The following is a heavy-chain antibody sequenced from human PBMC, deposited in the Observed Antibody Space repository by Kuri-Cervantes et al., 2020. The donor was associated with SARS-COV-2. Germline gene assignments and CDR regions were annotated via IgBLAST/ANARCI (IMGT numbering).Heavy chain of an antibody. CDR2: ISSSGSTI. J-gene: IGHJ4*02. D-gene: IGHD1-26*01. Sequence: GESLKISCAASGFTFSDYYMNWIRQAPGKGLEWVSYISSSGSTIYYADSVKGRFTISRDNAKNSLYLQMNSLRAEDTAVYYCARAELLHGGDYFDYWGQGTLVTVSS. V-gene: IGHV3-11*04. CDR3: ARAELLHGGDYFDY. CDR1: GFTFSDYY.